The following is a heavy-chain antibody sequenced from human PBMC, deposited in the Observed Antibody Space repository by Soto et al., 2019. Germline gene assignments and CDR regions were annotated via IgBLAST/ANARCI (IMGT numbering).Heavy chain of an antibody. V-gene: IGHV3-64*01. CDR3: ARRGYGLYFDY. CDR2: ISGNGDST. J-gene: IGHJ4*02. D-gene: IGHD3-10*01. CDR1: GFTFSNYA. Sequence: EVQLVESGGGLVQPGGSLRLSCEASGFTFSNYAVHWVRQAPGKGLEYVSAISGNGDSTYYANSVKGRFTISRDNSKNTLYLQMGSLRAEDMAVYYCARRGYGLYFDYWGQGTLVTVSS.